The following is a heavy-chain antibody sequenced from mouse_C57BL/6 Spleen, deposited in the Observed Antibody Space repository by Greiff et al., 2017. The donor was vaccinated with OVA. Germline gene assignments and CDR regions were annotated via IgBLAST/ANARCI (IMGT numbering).Heavy chain of an antibody. Sequence: EVKLMESGEGLVKPGGSLKLSCAASGFTFSSYAMSWVRQTPEKRLEWVAYISSGGDCIYYADTVKGRFTISRDNARNTLYLQMSSLKSEDTAMYYCTRDELCTTVGFDDWGKGTTLTVSS. D-gene: IGHD1-1*01. CDR3: TRDELCTTVGFDD. CDR2: ISSGGDCI. J-gene: IGHJ2*01. V-gene: IGHV5-9-1*02. CDR1: GFTFSSYA.